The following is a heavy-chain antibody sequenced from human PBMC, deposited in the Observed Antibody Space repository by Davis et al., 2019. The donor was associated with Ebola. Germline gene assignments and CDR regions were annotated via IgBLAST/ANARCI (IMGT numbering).Heavy chain of an antibody. D-gene: IGHD4-23*01. CDR1: GYTFTNYG. J-gene: IGHJ4*02. V-gene: IGHV1-18*01. CDR2: ISTYYDNT. CDR3: ARDGKPGYFIEY. Sequence: AASVKVSCKASGYTFTNYGINWVRQTPGQGLEWMGWISTYYDNTNYVQKFQGRVILTTDTSTSTAYMELRSLGYDDTAVYYCARDGKPGYFIEYWDQGTLVTVSS.